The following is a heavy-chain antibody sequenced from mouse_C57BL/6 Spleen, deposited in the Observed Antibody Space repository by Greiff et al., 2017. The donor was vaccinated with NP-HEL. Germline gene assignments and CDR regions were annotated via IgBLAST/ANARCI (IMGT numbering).Heavy chain of an antibody. Sequence: QVQLQQPGAELVKPGASVKMSCKASGYTFTSYWITWVKQRPGQGLEWIGDIYPGSGSTNYNEKFKSKATLTVDTSSSTAYMQRSSLTSEDSAVYYCAIATVALGGYFDVWGTGTTVTVSS. CDR3: AIATVALGGYFDV. D-gene: IGHD1-1*01. CDR1: GYTFTSYW. J-gene: IGHJ1*03. V-gene: IGHV1-55*01. CDR2: IYPGSGST.